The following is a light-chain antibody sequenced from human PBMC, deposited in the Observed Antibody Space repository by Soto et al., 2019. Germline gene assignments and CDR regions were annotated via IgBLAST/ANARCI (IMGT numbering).Light chain of an antibody. CDR2: AVS. V-gene: IGLV2-11*01. CDR1: NRDVGGYNF. Sequence: QSALTQPRSVSGSPGQSVTISFTGTNRDVGGYNFVSWYQQLPGKAPKLMISAVSQRPSGVPDRFSGSKSGNTASLTISALQADDEADYFCCSYTASDIWVFGGGTKLTVL. J-gene: IGLJ3*02. CDR3: CSYTASDIWV.